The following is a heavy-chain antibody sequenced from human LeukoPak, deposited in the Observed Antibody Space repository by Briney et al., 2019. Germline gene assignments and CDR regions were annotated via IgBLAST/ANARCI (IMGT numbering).Heavy chain of an antibody. V-gene: IGHV4-30-4*08. CDR2: IYYSGTT. CDR1: GGSFSGYY. Sequence: SETLSLTCAVYGGSFSGYYWSWIRQPPGKGLEWIGSIYYSGTTFYSPSLKSRLTISLDTSKNQFFLILSSMTVADTAVYYCARGKVPDPWGQGTLVTVSS. CDR3: ARGKVPDP. J-gene: IGHJ5*02. D-gene: IGHD1-14*01.